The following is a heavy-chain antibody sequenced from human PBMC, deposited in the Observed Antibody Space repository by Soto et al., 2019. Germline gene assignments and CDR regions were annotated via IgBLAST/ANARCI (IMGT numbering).Heavy chain of an antibody. CDR3: ARGEEAVARDDPFDI. D-gene: IGHD6-19*01. V-gene: IGHV4-59*01. CDR1: CSSLIGCF. Sequence: SATMFLTCVFSCSSLIGCFVCLLRQPPGKGLEWIGYIYYSGSTNYNPSLKSRVTISVGTSKNQFSLKLSSVTAADTAVYYCARGEEAVARDDPFDIWGQGTMVT. CDR2: IYYSGST. J-gene: IGHJ3*02.